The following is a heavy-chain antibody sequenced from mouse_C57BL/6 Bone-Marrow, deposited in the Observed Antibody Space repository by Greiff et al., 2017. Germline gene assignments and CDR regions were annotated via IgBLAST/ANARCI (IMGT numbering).Heavy chain of an antibody. Sequence: VKLQESGAELMKPGASVTLSCKATGYTFTGYWIAWVKQRPGHGLEWIGEILPGSGSTNYNAKFKGKATFTADTSSNTAYMQLSRLSTEDSAIYYCAREAQYYGSGDDYFDYWGEGTTLTVAS. V-gene: IGHV1-9*01. CDR3: AREAQYYGSGDDYFDY. J-gene: IGHJ2*01. D-gene: IGHD1-1*01. CDR1: GYTFTGYW. CDR2: ILPGSGST.